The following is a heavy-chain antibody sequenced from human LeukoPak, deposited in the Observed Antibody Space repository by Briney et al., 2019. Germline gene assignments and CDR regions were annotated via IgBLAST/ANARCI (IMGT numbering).Heavy chain of an antibody. Sequence: GGSLRLSCAASGFTFSSYGMHWVRQAPGTGLEWVAVISYDGSNKYYADSVKGRFTISRDNSKNTLYLQMNSLRAEDTAVYYCAKDLVYLGYCSSTSCYAYAIDIWGQGTMVTVSS. CDR3: AKDLVYLGYCSSTSCYAYAIDI. CDR1: GFTFSSYG. J-gene: IGHJ3*02. D-gene: IGHD2-2*01. V-gene: IGHV3-30*18. CDR2: ISYDGSNK.